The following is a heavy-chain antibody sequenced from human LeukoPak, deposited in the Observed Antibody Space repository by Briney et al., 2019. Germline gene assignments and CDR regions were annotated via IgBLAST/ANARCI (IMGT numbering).Heavy chain of an antibody. CDR2: TYYRSKWYN. D-gene: IGHD6-19*01. V-gene: IGHV6-1*01. J-gene: IGHJ5*02. CDR1: GDSVSSNSAA. Sequence: SQTLSLTCAISGDSVSSNSAAWNWIRQSPSRGLEWLGRTYYRSKWYNDYAVSVKSRITINPDTSKNQFSLKLSSVTAADTAVYYCAAGDYSSGWYGDHNWFDPWGQGTLVTVSS. CDR3: AAGDYSSGWYGDHNWFDP.